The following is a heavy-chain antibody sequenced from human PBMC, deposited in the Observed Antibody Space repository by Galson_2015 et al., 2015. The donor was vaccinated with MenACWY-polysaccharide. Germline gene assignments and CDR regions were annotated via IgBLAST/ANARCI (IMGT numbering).Heavy chain of an antibody. CDR2: IDKSGRNI. CDR1: GFTFSNYA. J-gene: IGHJ4*02. CDR3: ARGHYGLDQ. Sequence: SLRLSCAASGFTFSNYAMSWVRQAPGKGLQWISWIDKSGRNIYYEDSLKGRFTISRDNARNSLYLQMNSLGAEDTAVYYCARGHYGLDQWGQGTLVTVSP. D-gene: IGHD4-17*01. V-gene: IGHV3-11*01.